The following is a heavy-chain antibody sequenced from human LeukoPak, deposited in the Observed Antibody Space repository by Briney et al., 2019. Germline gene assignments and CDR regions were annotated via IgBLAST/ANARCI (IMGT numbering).Heavy chain of an antibody. J-gene: IGHJ4*02. CDR1: GWFFRAYY. D-gene: IGHD5-12*01. CDR2: INHSGNT. V-gene: IGHV4-34*01. CDR3: ATDVDMLATICYF. Sequence: ASETLSLTCAVSGWFFRAYYWSWLRQPPGKGLEWIGEINHSGNTNYNPSLKSRVTISVDTSNNQFSLKLSSVPAADTAVYYCATDVDMLATICYFWGQGTLVTVSS.